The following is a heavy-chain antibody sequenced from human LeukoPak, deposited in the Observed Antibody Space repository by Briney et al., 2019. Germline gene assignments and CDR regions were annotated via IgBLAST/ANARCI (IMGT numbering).Heavy chain of an antibody. CDR3: AREAQGAFDI. J-gene: IGHJ3*02. V-gene: IGHV3-20*01. Sequence: GGSLRLSCAASGFTFDDYGMSWVRQAPGKGLEWVSGIYWKGGSTDLADSVKGRFTIPRDNAKNSLYLQMNGLRAEDTALYHCAREAQGAFDIWGQGTMVTLSS. CDR1: GFTFDDYG. CDR2: IYWKGGST.